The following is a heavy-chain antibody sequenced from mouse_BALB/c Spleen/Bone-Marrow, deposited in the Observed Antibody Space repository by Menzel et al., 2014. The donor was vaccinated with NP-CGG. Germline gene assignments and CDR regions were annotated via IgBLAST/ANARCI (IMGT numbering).Heavy chain of an antibody. Sequence: VQLQHSGPELVKPGASVKISCKASDYAFSSSWMNWVMQRPGQGLEWIGRIYPGDESTNYNGKFKGKATLTADKSSSTAYMQLSSLTSVDSAVYFCARSPTGTFAYWGQGTLVTVSA. V-gene: IGHV1-82*01. D-gene: IGHD4-1*01. CDR2: IYPGDEST. J-gene: IGHJ3*01. CDR1: DYAFSSSW. CDR3: ARSPTGTFAY.